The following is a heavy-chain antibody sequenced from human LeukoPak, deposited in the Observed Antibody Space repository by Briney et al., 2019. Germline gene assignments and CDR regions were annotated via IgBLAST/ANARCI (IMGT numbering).Heavy chain of an antibody. J-gene: IGHJ3*02. V-gene: IGHV4-59*11. CDR3: ARAPNYYDGSGYYYPGAFDI. CDR2: IYYSGST. D-gene: IGHD3-22*01. Sequence: SETLSLTCTVSGGSISSHYWSWIRQPPGKGLEWIGYIYYSGSTNYNPSLKSRVTISVDTSKNQFSLKLSSVTAADTAVYYCARAPNYYDGSGYYYPGAFDIWGQGTMVTVSS. CDR1: GGSISSHY.